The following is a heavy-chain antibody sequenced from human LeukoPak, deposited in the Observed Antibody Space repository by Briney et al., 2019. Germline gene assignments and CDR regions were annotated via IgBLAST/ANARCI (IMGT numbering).Heavy chain of an antibody. Sequence: PSETLSLTCTVSGGSISSSRYYWGWIRQPPGKGLEWIGSIYYSGNTYYSPSLKSRVTMSVDTSKNQFSLKLTSVTAADTAVYYCARPTTFYYYYMDVWGKGTTVTASS. V-gene: IGHV4-39*01. CDR2: IYYSGNT. J-gene: IGHJ6*03. D-gene: IGHD4-17*01. CDR3: ARPTTFYYYYMDV. CDR1: GGSISSSRYY.